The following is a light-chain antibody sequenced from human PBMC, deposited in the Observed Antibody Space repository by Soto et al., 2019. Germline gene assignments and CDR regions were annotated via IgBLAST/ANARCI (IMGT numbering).Light chain of an antibody. CDR2: GTS. CDR3: QQYGSSPPGT. Sequence: EITLTQSPGTLSLYPGERATLSGLASQSVSSSYLAWYQQKPGQAPRLLIYGTSSRATGIPDRFSGSGSGTDFTLTISRLEPEDFAVYYCQQYGSSPPGTFGQGTKVDIK. V-gene: IGKV3-20*01. J-gene: IGKJ1*01. CDR1: QSVSSSY.